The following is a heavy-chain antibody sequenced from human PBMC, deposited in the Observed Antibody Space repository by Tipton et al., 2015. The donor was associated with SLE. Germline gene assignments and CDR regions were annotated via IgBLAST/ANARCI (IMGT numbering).Heavy chain of an antibody. J-gene: IGHJ4*02. CDR2: IRNGGGKSDGKT. D-gene: IGHD2-8*01. V-gene: IGHV3-23*01. CDR1: GFIFSTYG. CDR3: ARDLGYCNSGVCGL. Sequence: SLRLSCSPSGFIFSTYGMAWVRQPPGKGLEWVSTIRNGGGKSDGKTYYAESVRGRFTISRDTSKNTVYLQMNSLRAEDTAVYFCARDLGYCNSGVCGLWGQGTLVTVSS.